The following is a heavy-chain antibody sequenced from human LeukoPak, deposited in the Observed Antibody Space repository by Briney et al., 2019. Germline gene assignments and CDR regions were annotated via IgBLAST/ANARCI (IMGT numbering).Heavy chain of an antibody. D-gene: IGHD6-13*01. CDR3: AKGVGLVGVAAAAP. CDR1: GFSFSSYA. V-gene: IGHV3-23*01. Sequence: GGSLRLSCAASGFSFSSYAMTWVRQAPGEGLEWVSAITGSGGSTYYADSVKGRFTISRDNSKNTLYLQMNSLRAEDMAVYYCAKGVGLVGVAAAAPWGQGTLVTVSS. J-gene: IGHJ5*02. CDR2: ITGSGGST.